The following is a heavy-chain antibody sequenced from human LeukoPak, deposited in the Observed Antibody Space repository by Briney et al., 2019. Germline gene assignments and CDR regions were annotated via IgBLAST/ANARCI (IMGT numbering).Heavy chain of an antibody. CDR3: AKVPNSSGYGVDTKDY. D-gene: IGHD3-22*01. V-gene: IGHV3-23*01. J-gene: IGHJ4*02. Sequence: GGSLRLSCAASGFTFSSYAMSWVRQAPGKGLEWVSAISGSGGSTYCADSVKGRFTISRDNSKNTLYLQMNSLRAEDTAVYYCAKVPNSSGYGVDTKDYWGQGTLVTVSS. CDR1: GFTFSSYA. CDR2: ISGSGGST.